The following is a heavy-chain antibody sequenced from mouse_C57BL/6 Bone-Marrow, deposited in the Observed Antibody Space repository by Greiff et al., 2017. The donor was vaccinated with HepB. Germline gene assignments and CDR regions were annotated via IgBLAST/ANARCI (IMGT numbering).Heavy chain of an antibody. CDR1: GYTFTSYW. CDR2: IDPSDSYT. J-gene: IGHJ4*01. CDR3: AREGDY. V-gene: IGHV1-69*01. Sequence: QVQLQQPGAELVMPGASVKLSCKASGYTFTSYWMHWVKQRPGQGLEWIGEIDPSDSYTNYTQKFKGKSTLTVDKSSNTAYMQLSSLTSEDSAVYYCAREGDYWGQGTAVTVSS.